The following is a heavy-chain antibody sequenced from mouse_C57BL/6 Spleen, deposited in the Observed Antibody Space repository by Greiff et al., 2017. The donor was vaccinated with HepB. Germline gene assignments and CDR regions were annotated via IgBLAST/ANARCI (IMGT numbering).Heavy chain of an antibody. CDR1: GYTFTSYW. CDR3: ARRLFDYYGSFFDY. Sequence: QVHVKQPGAELVKPGASVKLSCKASGYTFTSYWMQWVKQRPGQGLEWIGEIDPSDSYTNYNQKFKGKATLTVDTSSSTAYMQLSSLTSEDSAVYYCARRLFDYYGSFFDYWGQGTTLTVSS. CDR2: IDPSDSYT. J-gene: IGHJ2*01. D-gene: IGHD1-1*02. V-gene: IGHV1-50*01.